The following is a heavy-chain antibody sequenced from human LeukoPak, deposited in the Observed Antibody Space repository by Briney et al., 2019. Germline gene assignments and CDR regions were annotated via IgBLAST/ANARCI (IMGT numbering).Heavy chain of an antibody. J-gene: IGHJ3*02. V-gene: IGHV3-7*03. CDR2: IKQDGSEK. CDR3: ARGCLEPHAGNDAFDI. D-gene: IGHD1-1*01. Sequence: GGSLRLSCVASGFTFSSRDWMTWVRQAPGKGLEWVANIKQDGSEKNYVDSVKGRFTISRDNAKNSVDLQMNSLRAEDTALYYCARGCLEPHAGNDAFDIWGQGTMVTVSS. CDR1: GFTFSSRDW.